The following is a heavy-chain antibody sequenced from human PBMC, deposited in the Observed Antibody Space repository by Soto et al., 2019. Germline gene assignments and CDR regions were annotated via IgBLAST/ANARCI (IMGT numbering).Heavy chain of an antibody. J-gene: IGHJ4*02. D-gene: IGHD2-2*02. CDR1: GFTFSSYS. V-gene: IGHV3-21*01. Sequence: GGSLRLSCAASGFTFSSYSMNWVRQAPGKGLEWVSSISSSSSYIYYADSVKGRFTISRDNAKNSLYLQMNSLRAEDTAVYYCARDIDIVVVTAAILGYWGQGTLVTVSS. CDR3: ARDIDIVVVTAAILGY. CDR2: ISSSSSYI.